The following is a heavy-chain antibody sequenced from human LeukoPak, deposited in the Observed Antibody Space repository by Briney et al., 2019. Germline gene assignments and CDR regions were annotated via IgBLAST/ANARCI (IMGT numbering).Heavy chain of an antibody. CDR2: LYTGNRT. CDR1: GFTVRVNY. CDR3: VRDFSGDFAIRVV. D-gene: IGHD2-21*01. J-gene: IGHJ6*01. V-gene: IGHV3-66*01. Sequence: GWSLRLSCAASGFTVRVNYMGWVRQAPGKGLEGVSVLYTGNRTYYGDSVKGRFTISRDNSKNTLFLDMNSLKAEDTAVYYCVRDFSGDFAIRVVWGQGTTVTVSS.